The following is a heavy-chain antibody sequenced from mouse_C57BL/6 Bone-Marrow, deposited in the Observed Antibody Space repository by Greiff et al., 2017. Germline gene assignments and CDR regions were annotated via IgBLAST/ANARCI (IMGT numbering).Heavy chain of an antibody. CDR1: GFTFSSYA. Sequence: EVQVVESGEGLVKPGGSLKLSCAASGFTFSSYAMSWVRQTPEKRLEWVAYLSPGGDYIYYADTVKGRFTFARDNARNTLYLQMSSLKSEDTAMYYCTRDRGYYKAYWGQGTLVTVSA. CDR2: LSPGGDYI. D-gene: IGHD2-12*01. J-gene: IGHJ3*01. CDR3: TRDRGYYKAY. V-gene: IGHV5-9-1*02.